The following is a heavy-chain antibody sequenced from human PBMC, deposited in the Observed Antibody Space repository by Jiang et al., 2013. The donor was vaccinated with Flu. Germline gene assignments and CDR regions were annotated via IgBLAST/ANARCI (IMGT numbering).Heavy chain of an antibody. Sequence: SGAEVKKPGSSVKVSCKASGDTFSYAISWVRQAPGQRLEWMGGIIPIFDTTNYAQKFQGRVTITADKSTSTAYMELSSLRSEDTAVYYCARGHYSGYDYGLGFDYWGQGTLVTVSS. D-gene: IGHD5-12*01. CDR1: GDTFSYA. CDR3: ARGHYSGYDYGLGFDY. V-gene: IGHV1-69*06. CDR2: IIPIFDTT. J-gene: IGHJ4*02.